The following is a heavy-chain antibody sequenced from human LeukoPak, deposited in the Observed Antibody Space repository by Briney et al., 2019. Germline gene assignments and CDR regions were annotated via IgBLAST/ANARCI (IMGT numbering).Heavy chain of an antibody. CDR2: IDASGGST. J-gene: IGHJ4*02. V-gene: IGHV3-23*01. Sequence: GGSLRLSCAASGFTFSSYAMSWVRQAPGKGLEWVSGIDASGGSTYYADSVKGRFTISRDNSKNTLYLQMNSLRAEVTAVYYCARRRTSYDGRGQGTLVTVSS. CDR3: ARRRTSYDG. D-gene: IGHD3-16*01. CDR1: GFTFSSYA.